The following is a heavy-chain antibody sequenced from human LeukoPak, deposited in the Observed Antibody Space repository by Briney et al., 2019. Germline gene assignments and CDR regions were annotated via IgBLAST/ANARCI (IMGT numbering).Heavy chain of an antibody. Sequence: GSVKVSCKASGYTFTGYYMHWVRQAPGQGLEWMGWINPNSGGTNYAQKFQGRVTMTRDTSISTAYIELSRLRSDDTAVYYCARAGRRYCSSTSCLTEVYYYYYMDVWGKGTTVTISS. J-gene: IGHJ6*03. CDR3: ARAGRRYCSSTSCLTEVYYYYYMDV. V-gene: IGHV1-2*02. CDR2: INPNSGGT. CDR1: GYTFTGYY. D-gene: IGHD2-2*01.